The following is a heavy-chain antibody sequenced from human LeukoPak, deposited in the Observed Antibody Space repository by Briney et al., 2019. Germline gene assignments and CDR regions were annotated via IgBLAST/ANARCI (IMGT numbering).Heavy chain of an antibody. Sequence: SETLSLTCTVSGYSISSGYYWGWIRQPPGKGLEWIGSIYHSGSTYYNPSLKSRVTISVDTSKNQFSLKLSSVTAADTAVYYCARDNAGGYGSGSSWLGWGQGTLVTVSS. CDR1: GYSISSGYY. CDR2: IYHSGST. V-gene: IGHV4-38-2*02. J-gene: IGHJ4*02. CDR3: ARDNAGGYGSGSSWLG. D-gene: IGHD3-10*01.